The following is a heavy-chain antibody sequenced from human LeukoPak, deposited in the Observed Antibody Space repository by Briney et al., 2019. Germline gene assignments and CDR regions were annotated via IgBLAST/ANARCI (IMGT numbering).Heavy chain of an antibody. V-gene: IGHV4-39*01. CDR3: SRLWRDLYYFDY. Sequence: SETLSLTCTVSGGSISSSSYYWGWIRQPPGKGLEWIGSIYYSGSTYYNPSLKSRVTISVDTSKNQFSLKLSSVTAADTAVYYCSRLWRDLYYFDYWGQGTPVTVSS. D-gene: IGHD3-3*01. CDR2: IYYSGST. J-gene: IGHJ4*02. CDR1: GGSISSSSYY.